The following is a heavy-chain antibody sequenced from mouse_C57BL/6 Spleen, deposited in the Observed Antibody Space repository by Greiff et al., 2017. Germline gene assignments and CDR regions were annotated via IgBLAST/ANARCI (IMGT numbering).Heavy chain of an antibody. CDR2: IRSKSSNYAT. V-gene: IGHV10-3*01. J-gene: IGHJ4*01. CDR3: VRVPYYYGSILYAMDY. D-gene: IGHD1-1*01. CDR1: GFTFNTYA. Sequence: DVKLVESGGGFVQPKGSLKLSCAASGFTFNTYAMHWVRQAPGKGLEWVARIRSKSSNYATYYADAVKDRFTISRDDSQSILYLQMNNLKTEDTAMYYCVRVPYYYGSILYAMDYWGQGTSVTVSS.